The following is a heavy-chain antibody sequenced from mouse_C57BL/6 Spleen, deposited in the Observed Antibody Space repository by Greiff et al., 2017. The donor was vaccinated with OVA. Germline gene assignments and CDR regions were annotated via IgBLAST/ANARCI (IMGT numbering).Heavy chain of an antibody. CDR1: GFTFSDYG. V-gene: IGHV5-17*01. Sequence: EVQRVESGGGLVKPGGSLKLSCAASGFTFSDYGMHWVRQAPEKGLEWVAYISSGSSTIYYAATVKGRFTISRDNATNTVLLQMTSLRSENTAMYYCARGSRGVDYWGQGTTLTVSS. CDR3: ARGSRGVDY. D-gene: IGHD1-1*01. J-gene: IGHJ2*01. CDR2: ISSGSSTI.